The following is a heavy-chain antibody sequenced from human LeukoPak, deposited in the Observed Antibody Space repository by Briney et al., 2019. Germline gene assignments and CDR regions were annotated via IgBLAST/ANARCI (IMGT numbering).Heavy chain of an antibody. CDR1: GGSITTDC. D-gene: IGHD3/OR15-3a*01. Sequence: SETLSLTCTVSGGSITTDCWIWIRQPPGKGLEWIAYIYTSGLTKYNPSLKSRGTISVDPSKNQLSLKLNSVTAADPAVYYCARRTPGPQLDEYVAYYFDLWGQGTLVTVSS. V-gene: IGHV4-4*09. J-gene: IGHJ4*02. CDR2: IYTSGLT. CDR3: ARRTPGPQLDEYVAYYFDL.